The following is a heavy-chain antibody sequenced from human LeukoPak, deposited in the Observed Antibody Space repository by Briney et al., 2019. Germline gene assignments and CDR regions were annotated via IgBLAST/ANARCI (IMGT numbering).Heavy chain of an antibody. CDR1: GFTFDDYA. D-gene: IGHD3-10*01. V-gene: IGHV3-9*01. CDR2: ISWNSGSI. Sequence: PGRPLRLSCAASGFTFDDYAMHWVRQAPGKGLEWVSGISWNSGSIGYADSVKGRFTISRDNAKNSLYLQMNSLRAEDTALYYCAKDMPDYGSGSYLDIWGQGTMVTVSS. CDR3: AKDMPDYGSGSYLDI. J-gene: IGHJ3*02.